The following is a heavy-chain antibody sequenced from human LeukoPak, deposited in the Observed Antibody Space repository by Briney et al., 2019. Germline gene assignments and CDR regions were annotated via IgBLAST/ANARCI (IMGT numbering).Heavy chain of an antibody. CDR3: ARDLRLWFGELRYFDY. D-gene: IGHD3-10*01. CDR1: GYTFTSYG. V-gene: IGHV1-18*01. CDR2: ISAYNGNT. J-gene: IGHJ4*02. Sequence: GASVKVSCKASGYTFTSYGISWVGQAPGQGLEWMGWISAYNGNTNYAQKLQGRVTMTTDTSTSTAYMELRSLRSDDTAVYYCARDLRLWFGELRYFDYWGQGTLVTVSS.